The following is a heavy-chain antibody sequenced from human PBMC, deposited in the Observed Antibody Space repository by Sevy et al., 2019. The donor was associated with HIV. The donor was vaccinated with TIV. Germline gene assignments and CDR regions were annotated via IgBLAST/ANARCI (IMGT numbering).Heavy chain of an antibody. D-gene: IGHD3-10*01. Sequence: GGSLRLSCAASEFTFSDYYMSWIRQAPGKGLGWVSYISSRSTYTNYADSVKGRFTISRDNARNSLYLQMNSLRAEDTAVYYCARVRYDSGSYYKDYWGQGTLVTVSS. CDR2: ISSRSTYT. CDR1: EFTFSDYY. V-gene: IGHV3-11*06. CDR3: ARVRYDSGSYYKDY. J-gene: IGHJ4*02.